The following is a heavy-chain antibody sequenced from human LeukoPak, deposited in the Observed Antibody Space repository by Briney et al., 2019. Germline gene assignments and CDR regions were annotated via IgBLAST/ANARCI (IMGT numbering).Heavy chain of an antibody. D-gene: IGHD6-13*01. CDR2: IYYSGCT. J-gene: IGHJ4*02. CDR1: GVPISSSSYY. Sequence: SETLSLTCTVYGVPISSSSYYWGWIRQPPGKGLEWIGSIYYSGCTYYNPSLKSRVTISVDTSKNQFSLKLSSVTAADTAVYYCARGTHYGYSSSWYGLYYGGYYFDYWGQGTLVTVSS. V-gene: IGHV4-39*07. CDR3: ARGTHYGYSSSWYGLYYGGYYFDY.